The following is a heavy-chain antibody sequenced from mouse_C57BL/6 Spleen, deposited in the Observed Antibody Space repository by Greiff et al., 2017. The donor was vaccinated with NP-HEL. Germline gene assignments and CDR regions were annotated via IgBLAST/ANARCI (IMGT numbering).Heavy chain of an antibody. CDR2: IDPSDSET. CDR1: GYTFTSYW. D-gene: IGHD1-1*02. V-gene: IGHV1-52*01. CDR3: AREYGPYYFDY. Sequence: QVQLKQPGAELVRPGSSVKLSCKASGYTFTSYWMHWVKQRPIQGLEWIGNIDPSDSETHYNQKFKDKATLTVDKSSSTAYMQLSSLTSEYSAVYYCAREYGPYYFDYWGQGTTLTVSS. J-gene: IGHJ2*01.